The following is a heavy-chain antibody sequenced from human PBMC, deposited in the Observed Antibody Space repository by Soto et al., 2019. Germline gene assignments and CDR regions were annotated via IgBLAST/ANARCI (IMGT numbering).Heavy chain of an antibody. D-gene: IGHD6-13*01. V-gene: IGHV4-39*01. CDR1: GGSISSSSYY. J-gene: IGHJ6*02. Sequence: PSETLSLTCTVSGGSISSSSYYWGWIRQTPEKGLKWVGSIYYSGSTYYNPSLKSRVTISVDTSKNQFSLKLSSVTAADTAVYYCARRSGRLIASAGIVHYYYYGMYVWGQGTTVTVSS. CDR3: ARRSGRLIASAGIVHYYYYGMYV. CDR2: IYYSGST.